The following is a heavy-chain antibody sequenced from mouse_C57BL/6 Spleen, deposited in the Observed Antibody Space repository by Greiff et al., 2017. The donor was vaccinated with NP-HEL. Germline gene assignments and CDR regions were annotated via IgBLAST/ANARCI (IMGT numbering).Heavy chain of an antibody. Sequence: DVLLVESGGGLVKPGGSLKLSCAASGFTFSDYGMHWVRQAPGKGLEWVAYISSGSSTINYADTVKGRFTISRDNAKNTLFLQMTSLRSEDTAMYYCARHYGSSSDYWGQGTTLTVSS. D-gene: IGHD1-1*01. CDR2: ISSGSSTI. J-gene: IGHJ2*01. CDR1: GFTFSDYG. V-gene: IGHV5-17*01. CDR3: ARHYGSSSDY.